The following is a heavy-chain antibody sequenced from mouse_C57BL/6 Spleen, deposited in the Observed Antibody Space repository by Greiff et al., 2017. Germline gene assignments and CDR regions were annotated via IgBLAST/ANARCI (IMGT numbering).Heavy chain of an antibody. V-gene: IGHV14-4*01. J-gene: IGHJ2*01. CDR3: TTTRDD. D-gene: IGHD2-13*01. Sequence: VQLQQSGAELVRPGASVKLSCTASGFNFKDDYMHWVKQRPEQGLEWIGWIDPENGDTEYASKFQGKATITADTSSTTAYLQLSSLTSEGTAVYYCTTTRDDWGQGTTLTVSS. CDR2: IDPENGDT. CDR1: GFNFKDDY.